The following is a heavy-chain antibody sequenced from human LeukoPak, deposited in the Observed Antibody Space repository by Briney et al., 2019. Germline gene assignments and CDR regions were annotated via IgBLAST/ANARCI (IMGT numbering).Heavy chain of an antibody. CDR3: ARDLDYDIFSLDY. D-gene: IGHD3-9*01. J-gene: IGHJ4*02. Sequence: SVKVSCKASGGTFSSYAISWVRQAPGQGLEWMGRIIPILGIANYAQKFQGRVTITTDESTSTAYMELSSLRSEDTAVYYCARDLDYDIFSLDYWGQGTLVTVSS. V-gene: IGHV1-69*04. CDR2: IIPILGIA. CDR1: GGTFSSYA.